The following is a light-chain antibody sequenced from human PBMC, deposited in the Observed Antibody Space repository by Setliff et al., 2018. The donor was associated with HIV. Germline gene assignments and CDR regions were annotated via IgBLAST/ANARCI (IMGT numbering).Light chain of an antibody. CDR1: SNDIVAYRY. J-gene: IGLJ1*01. CDR2: DVS. V-gene: IGLV2-11*01. Sequence: QSVLTQPRSVSGSPGQTVTISCVGTSNDIVAYRYVSWYQQQPGKAPRPIIYDVSKRHSGVPDRFSGSRSGNTASLTIFGLQAEDEADYYCASYTTNSLYVFGSGTKVTLL. CDR3: ASYTTNSLYV.